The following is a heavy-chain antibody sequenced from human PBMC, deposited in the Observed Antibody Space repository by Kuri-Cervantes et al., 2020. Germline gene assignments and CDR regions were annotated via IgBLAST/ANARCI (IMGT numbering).Heavy chain of an antibody. Sequence: GGSLRLSCAASGFTFSSYAMSWVRQAPGKGLEWVSAISGSGGSTYYADSVKGRFTISRDNSKNTLYLQMNSLRAEDTAVYYCARDYGTRYYYDSSGIDYWGQATLVTVSS. J-gene: IGHJ4*02. CDR1: GFTFSSYA. CDR2: ISGSGGST. D-gene: IGHD3-22*01. V-gene: IGHV3-23*01. CDR3: ARDYGTRYYYDSSGIDY.